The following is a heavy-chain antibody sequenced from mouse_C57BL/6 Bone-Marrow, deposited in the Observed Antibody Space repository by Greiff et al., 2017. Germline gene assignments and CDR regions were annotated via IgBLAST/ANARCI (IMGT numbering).Heavy chain of an antibody. CDR2: IDPENGDT. CDR1: GFNIKDAY. Sequence: VQLQQSGAELVRPGASVKLSCTASGFNIKDAYMHWVKQRPEQGLEWIGWIDPENGDTEYASKFQGKATITADTSSNTAYLQLSSLTSEDTAVYYCTTATLGAMDYWGQGTSVTVSS. J-gene: IGHJ4*01. V-gene: IGHV14-4*01. CDR3: TTATLGAMDY. D-gene: IGHD4-1*01.